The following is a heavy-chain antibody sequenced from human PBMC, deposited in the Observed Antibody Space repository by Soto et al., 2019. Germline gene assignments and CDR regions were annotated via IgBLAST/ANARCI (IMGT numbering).Heavy chain of an antibody. CDR2: TYYRSRWYN. V-gene: IGHV6-1*01. Sequence: QTLSLTCAISGDSVSGNSAAWNWIRQSPSRGLEWLGRTYYRSRWYNDYAVSVKSRITVTPDTSKNQFSLHLNSVTPVDTAVYYCAREFPYYGSSDSYLDYWGQGAMVTVSS. CDR3: AREFPYYGSSDSYLDY. D-gene: IGHD3-16*01. CDR1: GDSVSGNSAA. J-gene: IGHJ4*02.